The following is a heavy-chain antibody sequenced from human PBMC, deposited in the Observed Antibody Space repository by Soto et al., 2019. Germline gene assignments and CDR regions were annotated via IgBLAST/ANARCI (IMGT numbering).Heavy chain of an antibody. CDR1: GGTFSSYA. J-gene: IGHJ5*02. CDR2: IIPIFGTA. V-gene: IGHV1-69*13. D-gene: IGHD3-3*01. CDR3: ARGVGRGVQDYDFWSGYYTKWFAP. Sequence: SVKVSCKAAGGTFSSYAISWVRQAPGQGLEWMGVIIPIFGTANYAQKSQGRVTITADESTSTAYMELSSLRSEDTAAYYCARGVGRGVQDYDFWSGYYTKWFAPWGQGTLVTVSS.